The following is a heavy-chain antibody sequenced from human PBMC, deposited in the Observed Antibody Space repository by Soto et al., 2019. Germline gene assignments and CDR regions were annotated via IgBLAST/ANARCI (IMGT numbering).Heavy chain of an antibody. CDR2: ISGSGGST. CDR1: GFTFSSYA. J-gene: IGHJ6*02. V-gene: IGHV3-23*01. D-gene: IGHD6-13*01. Sequence: LRLSCAASGFTFSSYAMSWVRQAPGKGLEWVSAISGSGGSTYYADSVKGRFTISRDNSKNTLYLQMNSLRAEDTAVYYCAKDIKRYIAAAGKWDYYYYGMDVWGQGTTVTVSS. CDR3: AKDIKRYIAAAGKWDYYYYGMDV.